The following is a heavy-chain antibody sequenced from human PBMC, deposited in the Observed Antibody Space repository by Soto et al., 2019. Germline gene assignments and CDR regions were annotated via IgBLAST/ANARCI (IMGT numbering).Heavy chain of an antibody. CDR2: IKQDGSDK. CDR1: GFPISRYW. J-gene: IGHJ6*03. D-gene: IGHD2-2*01. V-gene: IGHV3-7*01. CDR3: ARVNVVVPAANNYYYYYDV. Sequence: GGSLRLSCAASGFPISRYWMTWVRQAPGKGLEWVANIKQDGSDKYYVDSVKGRFTISRDNAKNSLYLQMNSLRAEDTAVYYCARVNVVVPAANNYYYYYDVWGKGTTVTVSS.